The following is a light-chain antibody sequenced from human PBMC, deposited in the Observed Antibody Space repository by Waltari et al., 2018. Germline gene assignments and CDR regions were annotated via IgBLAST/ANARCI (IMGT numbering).Light chain of an antibody. J-gene: IGKJ1*01. CDR2: WAS. V-gene: IGKV4-1*01. CDR3: QQYYSSPPT. Sequence: DIVMNQSPDSLAVSLGERATINCKSSQSVLYSPNNKNSLAWYQQKPGQPPKLLIYWASTRESGVPDRFSGSGSGTDFTRTISSLQAEDVAVYYCQQYYSSPPTFGQGTKVEIK. CDR1: QSVLYSPNNKNS.